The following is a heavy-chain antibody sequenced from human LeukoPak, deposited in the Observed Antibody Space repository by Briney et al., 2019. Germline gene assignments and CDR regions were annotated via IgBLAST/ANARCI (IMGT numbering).Heavy chain of an antibody. CDR2: INTDGRST. CDR3: ARGRASSDYFFDY. CDR1: GFTFSSYL. Sequence: PGGSLRLSCAASGFTFSSYLMSWLRQAPGKGLVWVSHINTDGRSTTYADSVKGRFTISRDNAKNTLYLQMNSLRAEDTAVYYCARGRASSDYFFDYWGQGALVTVSS. V-gene: IGHV3-74*01. D-gene: IGHD3-22*01. J-gene: IGHJ4*02.